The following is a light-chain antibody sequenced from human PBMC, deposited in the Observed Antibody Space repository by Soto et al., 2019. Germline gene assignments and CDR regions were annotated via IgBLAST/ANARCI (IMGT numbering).Light chain of an antibody. CDR1: SRDVGGYNY. Sequence: QSVLTQPASVSGSPGQSITISCTGTSRDVGGYNYVSWYQQHPGKAPKLTIYDVSNRPSGVSNRFSGSKSGNTASLTISGLQAEDEADYYCSSYTSSSTVLFGGGTKLTVL. CDR2: DVS. CDR3: SSYTSSSTVL. J-gene: IGLJ2*01. V-gene: IGLV2-14*01.